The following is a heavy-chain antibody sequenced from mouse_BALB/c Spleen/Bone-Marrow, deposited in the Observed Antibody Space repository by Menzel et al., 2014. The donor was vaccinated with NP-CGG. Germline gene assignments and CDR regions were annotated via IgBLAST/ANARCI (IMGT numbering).Heavy chain of an antibody. CDR1: GYTLSSYW. CDR3: AKDSSHYLAWFAY. CDR2: ILPGSDST. V-gene: IGHV1-9*01. Sequence: QVQLQQPGAELMKPGAPVKISCKATGYTLSSYWIEWVKQRPGHGLEWIGEILPGSDSTNYNENFKGKATFTADTSSNTAYMHLNSLTSESSAVYFCAKDSSHYLAWFAYWGQGTLVTVSA. D-gene: IGHD3-2*01. J-gene: IGHJ3*01.